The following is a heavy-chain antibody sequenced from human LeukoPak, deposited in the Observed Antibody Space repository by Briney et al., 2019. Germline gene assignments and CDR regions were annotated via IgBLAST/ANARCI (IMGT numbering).Heavy chain of an antibody. V-gene: IGHV1-69*05. Sequence: ASVKVSCKAPRGTFDSYGISWVRQAPGQGLEWMGGVMAIFGRVKYGQKFQGRATITTDASMSTAYMELSSLTSEDTGVYYCARGELGDRSGFSFFDYWGQGTLVTVSS. D-gene: IGHD3-22*01. CDR2: VMAIFGRV. CDR1: RGTFDSYG. CDR3: ARGELGDRSGFSFFDY. J-gene: IGHJ4*02.